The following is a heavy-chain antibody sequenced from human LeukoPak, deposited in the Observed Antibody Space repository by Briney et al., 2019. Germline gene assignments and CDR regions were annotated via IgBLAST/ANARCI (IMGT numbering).Heavy chain of an antibody. D-gene: IGHD6-13*01. CDR3: AREEPEGSWPSLGY. J-gene: IGHJ4*02. Sequence: PGGSLRLSCAASGFTFSSYWMSWVRQAPGKGLEWVANIKQDGSEKYYVDSVKGRFTISGDNAKNSLYLQMNSLRAEDTAVYYCAREEPEGSWPSLGYCGQGTLVTVSS. CDR1: GFTFSSYW. CDR2: IKQDGSEK. V-gene: IGHV3-7*01.